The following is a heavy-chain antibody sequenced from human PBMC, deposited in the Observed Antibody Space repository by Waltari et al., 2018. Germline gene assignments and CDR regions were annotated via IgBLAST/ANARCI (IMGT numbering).Heavy chain of an antibody. CDR3: ARYPPRYFDY. V-gene: IGHV3-23*04. Sequence: EVQLVEAGGGLGQAGGSLRLSWAASGINFRSYGMSWVRQAPGKGLEWVSAISGSGGNTYYADSVKGRFTISRDNSKNTLYLQMNSLRAEDTAVYYCARYPPRYFDYWGQGTLVTVSS. CDR1: GINFRSYG. J-gene: IGHJ4*02. CDR2: ISGSGGNT. D-gene: IGHD2-2*02.